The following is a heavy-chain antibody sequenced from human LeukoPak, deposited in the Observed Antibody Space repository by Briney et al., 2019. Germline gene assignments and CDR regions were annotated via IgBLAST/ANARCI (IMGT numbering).Heavy chain of an antibody. J-gene: IGHJ4*02. Sequence: GGSLRLSCAASGFTFSSYWMSWVRQAPWKGLEWVANIKQDGSEKYHVDSVKGRFTISRDNAKNSLYLQMNSLRAEDTAVYYCARDRGSGSIDYWGQGTLVTVSS. V-gene: IGHV3-7*03. CDR2: IKQDGSEK. CDR1: GFTFSSYW. CDR3: ARDRGSGSIDY. D-gene: IGHD3-10*01.